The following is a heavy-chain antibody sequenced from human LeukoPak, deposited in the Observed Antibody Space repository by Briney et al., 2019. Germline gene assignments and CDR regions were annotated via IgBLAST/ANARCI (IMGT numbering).Heavy chain of an antibody. Sequence: PGGSLRLSCAASGFTFSSYDMHWVRQATGKGLEWVSAIGTAGDTYYPGSVKGRFTISRENAKNSLYLQMNSLRAGDTAVYYCARGWPRSYFDYWGQGTLVTVSS. CDR3: ARGWPRSYFDY. CDR1: GFTFSSYD. D-gene: IGHD5-24*01. J-gene: IGHJ4*02. V-gene: IGHV3-13*01. CDR2: IGTAGDT.